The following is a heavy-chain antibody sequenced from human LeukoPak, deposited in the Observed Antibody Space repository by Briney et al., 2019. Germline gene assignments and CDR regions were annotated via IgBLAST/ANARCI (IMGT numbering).Heavy chain of an antibody. D-gene: IGHD4-11*01. J-gene: IGHJ4*02. CDR1: GFTFSSYA. CDR2: ISDSGGST. CDR3: AKDGSDYNNYDY. V-gene: IGHV3-23*01. Sequence: GGSLRLSCAASGFTFSSYAMSWVRQAPGKGLEWVSTISDSGGSTYYADPVKGRFTISRDNSKNTLYLQMNSLSAEDTAVYYCAKDGSDYNNYDYWGQGTLVTVSS.